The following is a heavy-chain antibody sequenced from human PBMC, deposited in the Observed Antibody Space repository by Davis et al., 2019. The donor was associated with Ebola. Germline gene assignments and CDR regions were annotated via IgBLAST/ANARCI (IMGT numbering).Heavy chain of an antibody. CDR2: ISTGSSTI. CDR1: GFTFSSYY. V-gene: IGHV3-48*02. CDR3: ARVRRGGYDYDY. J-gene: IGHJ4*02. Sequence: GESLKISCAASGFTFSSYYMNWVRQAPGKGLEWVSYISTGSSTIYYADSVKGRFTISRDNAKNSLYLQMNSLRDEDTAVYYCARVRRGGYDYDYWGQGTLVTVSS. D-gene: IGHD5-12*01.